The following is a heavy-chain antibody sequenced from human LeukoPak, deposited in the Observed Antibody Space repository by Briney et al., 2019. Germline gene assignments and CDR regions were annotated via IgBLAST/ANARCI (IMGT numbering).Heavy chain of an antibody. Sequence: GGSLRLSCAASGFTVNNSYMSWVRQAPGKGLEWVSVIYTGGSTSYADSVRGRFTISRDNSKNTLYLQMNSLRAEDTALYYCARGHGNWGQGTLVTVSS. CDR3: ARGHGN. J-gene: IGHJ4*02. CDR2: IYTGGST. D-gene: IGHD5-24*01. V-gene: IGHV3-66*01. CDR1: GFTVNNSY.